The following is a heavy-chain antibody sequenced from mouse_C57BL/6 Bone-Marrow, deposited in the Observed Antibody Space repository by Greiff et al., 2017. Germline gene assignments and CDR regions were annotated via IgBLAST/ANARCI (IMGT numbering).Heavy chain of an antibody. CDR2: IDPSSSYT. CDR3: ARNGYGRYFDV. D-gene: IGHD1-2*01. Sequence: QVQLQQPGAELVKPGASVKLSCKASGYTFTSYWMQWVKQRPGQGLEWIGEIDPSSSYTNYNEKFKGKATLTVDTSSSTAYMQLSSLTSEDAAVYYCARNGYGRYFDVWGTGTTVTVSS. V-gene: IGHV1-50*01. J-gene: IGHJ1*03. CDR1: GYTFTSYW.